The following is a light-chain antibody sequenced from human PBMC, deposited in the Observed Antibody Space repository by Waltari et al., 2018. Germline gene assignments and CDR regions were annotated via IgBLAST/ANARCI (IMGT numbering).Light chain of an antibody. CDR2: GTR. V-gene: IGLV1-44*01. J-gene: IGLJ1*01. Sequence: QSVLTQPPPASGTPGQRILIPCPGCRSNIGANPVTWYQQVPGTAPKLLIYGTRERPSGVSNRLSGSKSGTSASLAISALQPEDEADYYCAAWDDSLNGPVFGTGTKVTVL. CDR1: RSNIGANP. CDR3: AAWDDSLNGPV.